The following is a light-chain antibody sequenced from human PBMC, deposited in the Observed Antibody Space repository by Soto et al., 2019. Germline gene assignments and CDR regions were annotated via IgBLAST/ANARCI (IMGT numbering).Light chain of an antibody. Sequence: QSVLTQPASVSGAPGQSITISCTGTSSDVGGYNLVSWYQQQPGKAPKLMIYEGSNRPSGVSNRFSGSKSGNTASLRISGLQADDESDYFCCSYARSSPYVFGGGTKLTVL. CDR1: SSDVGGYNL. CDR3: CSYARSSPYV. J-gene: IGLJ2*01. CDR2: EGS. V-gene: IGLV2-23*01.